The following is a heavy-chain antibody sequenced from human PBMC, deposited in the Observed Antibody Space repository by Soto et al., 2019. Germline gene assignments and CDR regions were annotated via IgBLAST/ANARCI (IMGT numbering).Heavy chain of an antibody. CDR3: AKTGVPDWNFGYYYYGMDV. V-gene: IGHV3-30*18. Sequence: GGSLILSCAASGFTFSSYCMHWVRQAPGKGLEWVAVISYDGSNKYYADSVKGRFTISRDNSKNTLYLQMNSLRAEDTAVYYCAKTGVPDWNFGYYYYGMDVWGQGTTVTVSS. CDR2: ISYDGSNK. J-gene: IGHJ6*02. CDR1: GFTFSSYC. D-gene: IGHD1-7*01.